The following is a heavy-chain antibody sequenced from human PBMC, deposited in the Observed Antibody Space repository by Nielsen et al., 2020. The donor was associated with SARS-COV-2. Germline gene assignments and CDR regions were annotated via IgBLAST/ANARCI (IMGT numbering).Heavy chain of an antibody. J-gene: IGHJ4*02. CDR3: VRGSHCSSTRCHIDY. V-gene: IGHV5-10-1*01. CDR1: GYSFTPSF. CDR2: IDPSDSYT. Sequence: KVSCKGSGYSFTPSFLLFPREMPGKGPEWMGRIDPSDSYTNYSPSFQGHVTISGDKSISTAYLQWSSLKASDTAMYYCVRGSHCSSTRCHIDYWGQGTLVTVSS. D-gene: IGHD2-2*01.